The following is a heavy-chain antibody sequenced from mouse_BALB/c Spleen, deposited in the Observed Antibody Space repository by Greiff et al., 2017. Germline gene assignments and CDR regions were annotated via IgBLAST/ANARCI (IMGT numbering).Heavy chain of an antibody. D-gene: IGHD2-1*01. V-gene: IGHV5-17*02. CDR3: ARSNYGNYGLWAMDY. J-gene: IGHJ4*01. CDR1: GFTFSSFG. Sequence: EVQGVESGGGLVQPGGSRKLSCAASGFTFSSFGMHWVRQAPEKGLEWVAYISSGSSTIYYADTVKGRFTISRDNPKNTLFLQMTSLRSEDTAMYYCARSNYGNYGLWAMDYWGQGTSGTVSS. CDR2: ISSGSSTI.